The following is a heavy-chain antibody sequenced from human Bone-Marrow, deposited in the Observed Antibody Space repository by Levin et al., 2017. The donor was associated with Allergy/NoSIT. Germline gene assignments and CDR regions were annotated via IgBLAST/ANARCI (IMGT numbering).Heavy chain of an antibody. J-gene: IGHJ6*03. V-gene: IGHV4-34*01. Sequence: GSLRLSCAAYGGSFSGYYWNWIRQPPGKGLEWIGEIDHSGSTNFNPSLKSRVTISVDTSKNQFSLRLSSVTASDTAVYFCARGGPYYYDYLDVWGEGTTVTVSS. CDR2: IDHSGST. CDR3: ARGGPYYYDYLDV. CDR1: GGSFSGYY.